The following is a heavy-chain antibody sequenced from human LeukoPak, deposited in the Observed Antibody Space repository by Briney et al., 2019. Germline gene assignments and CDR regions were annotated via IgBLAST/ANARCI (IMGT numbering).Heavy chain of an antibody. CDR2: ISSSGSTI. J-gene: IGHJ4*02. CDR3: GRDCGAWNDSLNCYGGMDV. V-gene: IGHV3-48*03. D-gene: IGHD1-1*01. CDR1: GFTFGSYA. Sequence: GGSLRLSCTASGFTFGSYAMNWSRQAPGKGLEWVSYISSSGSTIYYADSVKGRFTISRDNAKNSLYLQMNSLRAEDTAVYYCGRDCGAWNDSLNCYGGMDVWGQGTLVTVSS.